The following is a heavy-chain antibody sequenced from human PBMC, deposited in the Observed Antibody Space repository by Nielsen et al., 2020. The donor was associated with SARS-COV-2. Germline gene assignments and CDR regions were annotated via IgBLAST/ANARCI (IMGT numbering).Heavy chain of an antibody. D-gene: IGHD3-22*01. J-gene: IGHJ6*02. V-gene: IGHV3-11*04. Sequence: GGSLRLSCAASGFTFSYYYMSWIRQAPGKGLEWVSYISSSGSTIYYADSVKGRFTISRDNAKNSLYLQMNSLRAEDTAVYYCARGYDSSGYYPSYYYYYGMDVWGQGTTVTVSS. CDR1: GFTFSYYY. CDR2: ISSSGSTI. CDR3: ARGYDSSGYYPSYYYYYGMDV.